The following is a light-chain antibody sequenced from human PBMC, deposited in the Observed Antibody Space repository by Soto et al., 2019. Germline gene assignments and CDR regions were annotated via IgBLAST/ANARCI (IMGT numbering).Light chain of an antibody. CDR1: HSVKNY. V-gene: IGKV1-5*01. J-gene: IGKJ1*01. CDR3: QQYSSYSPWT. CDR2: DAS. Sequence: DIQMTQSPSTLSACVGDRVTITCRASHSVKNYLAWYQQKPGMAPKLLIYDASYLEGGVPSRFSGSGSGTEFTLTISSLQPDDFATYYCQQYSSYSPWTFGQGTRVEIK.